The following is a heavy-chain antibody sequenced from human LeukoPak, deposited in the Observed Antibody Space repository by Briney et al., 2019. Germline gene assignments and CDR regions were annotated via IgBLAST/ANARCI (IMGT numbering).Heavy chain of an antibody. Sequence: PSETLSLTCTVSGGSISSSSYYWGWIRQPPGKGLEWIGSIYYSGSTYYNPSLKSRVTISVDTSKNQFSLKLSSVTAADTAVYYCARGVDSSSWFYYFDYWGQGTLVTVSS. CDR1: GGSISSSSYY. D-gene: IGHD6-13*01. CDR3: ARGVDSSSWFYYFDY. CDR2: IYYSGST. V-gene: IGHV4-39*07. J-gene: IGHJ4*02.